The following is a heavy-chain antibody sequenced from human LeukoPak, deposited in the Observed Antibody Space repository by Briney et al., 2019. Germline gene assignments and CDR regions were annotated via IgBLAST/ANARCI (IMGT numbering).Heavy chain of an antibody. CDR3: AKPPYSSSWFPFHY. Sequence: PGGTVRLLCAASGFTFNIHAMRWVRQAPGEGLEWVLARGSSAGSTYYADHVQRRFTNSRDKPMNTLYLQMNSLRAQDTAVYYCAKPPYSSSWFPFHYGGQGTLVTVSS. CDR2: RGSSAGST. V-gene: IGHV3-23*01. D-gene: IGHD6-13*01. CDR1: GFTFNIHA. J-gene: IGHJ4*02.